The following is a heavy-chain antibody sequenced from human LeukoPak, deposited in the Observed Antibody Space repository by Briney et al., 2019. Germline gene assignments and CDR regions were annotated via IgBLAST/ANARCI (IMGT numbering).Heavy chain of an antibody. CDR1: GFTFDDYA. D-gene: IGHD3-16*01. CDR2: ISWNSGSI. V-gene: IGHV3-9*01. Sequence: GGSLRLSCAASGFTFDDYAMHWVRQAPGKGLEWVSGISWNSGSIGYADSVKGRFTISRDNAKNSLYLQMNSLRAEDTALYYCAKDRRMMSAYYGMDVWGQGTTVIVSS. CDR3: AKDRRMMSAYYGMDV. J-gene: IGHJ6*02.